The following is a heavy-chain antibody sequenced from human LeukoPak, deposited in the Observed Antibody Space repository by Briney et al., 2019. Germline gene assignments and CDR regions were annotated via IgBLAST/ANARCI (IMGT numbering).Heavy chain of an antibody. CDR2: ISASGDST. CDR1: GFXFSSYA. Sequence: GGSLRLSCSASGFXFSSYAMHWVRQAPGKGLEYVSAISASGDSTYYADSVKGRFSISRDNSRNTLYLQMNSLRAEDTAVYYCASYSSGWPDYWGQGTLVTVSS. J-gene: IGHJ4*02. CDR3: ASYSSGWPDY. V-gene: IGHV3-64*04. D-gene: IGHD6-19*01.